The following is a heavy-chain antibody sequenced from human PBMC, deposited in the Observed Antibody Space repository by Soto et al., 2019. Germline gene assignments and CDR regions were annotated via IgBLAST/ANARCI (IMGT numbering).Heavy chain of an antibody. V-gene: IGHV3-53*04. Sequence: ETLSLTCTVSGGSISSRGYYWRWIRQDPGKGLEWVSDIYSGGSTYYAHSVKGRVTISRHNSKNTLYLQMSSLRAEDTAVYYCARATPAVFDYWGQGTLVTVSS. CDR2: IYSGGST. J-gene: IGHJ4*02. CDR1: GGSISSRGYY. CDR3: ARATPAVFDY. D-gene: IGHD1-1*01.